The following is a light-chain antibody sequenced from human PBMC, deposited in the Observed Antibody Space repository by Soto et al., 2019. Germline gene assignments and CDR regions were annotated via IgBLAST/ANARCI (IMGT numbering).Light chain of an antibody. CDR2: AAS. J-gene: IGKJ2*01. Sequence: EIGMTQSPATLSVSPGERVTLSCRASQSVDINLDWYQQKSGQAPRLLIYAASTRATGIPVRFSGSGSGTDFSLTISSLQSEDVAVYYCQQYHDWPQRTFGQGTKVEIK. CDR3: QQYHDWPQRT. V-gene: IGKV3D-15*01. CDR1: QSVDIN.